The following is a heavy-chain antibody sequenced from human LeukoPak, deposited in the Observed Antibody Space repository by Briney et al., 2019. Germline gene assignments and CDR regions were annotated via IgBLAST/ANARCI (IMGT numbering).Heavy chain of an antibody. CDR2: INLKSGNT. CDR3: TRVDGSPEY. J-gene: IGHJ4*02. D-gene: IGHD2-15*01. Sequence: ASVKVSCKASGYTFTRYDINWVRQATGQRLEWMGWINLKSGNTGHAQKFQGRITITRDTSISTVYLELSSLRSEDTGLYFCTRVDGSPEYWGQGTLVTVSS. V-gene: IGHV1-8*03. CDR1: GYTFTRYD.